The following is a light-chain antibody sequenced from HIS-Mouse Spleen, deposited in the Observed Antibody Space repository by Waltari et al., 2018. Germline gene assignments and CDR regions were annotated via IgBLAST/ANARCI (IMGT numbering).Light chain of an antibody. CDR2: GAS. Sequence: MTQSPSSLSASVGDRATLSCRASQSVSSNLAWYQQKPGQAPRLLIYGASTRATGIPARFSGSGSGTEFTLTISSMQSEDFAVYYCQQYNNWPPGFFGGGTKVEIK. J-gene: IGKJ4*01. CDR1: QSVSSN. CDR3: QQYNNWPPGF. V-gene: IGKV3-15*01.